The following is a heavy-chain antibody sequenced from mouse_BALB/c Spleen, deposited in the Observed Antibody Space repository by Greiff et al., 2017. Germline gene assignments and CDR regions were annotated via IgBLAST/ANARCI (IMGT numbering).Heavy chain of an antibody. CDR1: GFTFSSFG. D-gene: IGHD4-1*01. V-gene: IGHV5-17*02. Sequence: EVHLVASGGGLVQPGGSRKLSCAASGFTFSSFGMHWVRQAPEKGLEWVAYISSGSSTIYYADTVKGRFTISRDNPKNTLFLQMSSLKSEDTAMYYCARRLENFDVWGAGTTVTVSS. CDR3: ARRLENFDV. J-gene: IGHJ1*01. CDR2: ISSGSSTI.